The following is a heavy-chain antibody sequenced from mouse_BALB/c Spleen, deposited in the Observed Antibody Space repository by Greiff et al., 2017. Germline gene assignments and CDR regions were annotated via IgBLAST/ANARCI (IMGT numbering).Heavy chain of an antibody. J-gene: IGHJ4*01. CDR2: ISYSGST. CDR3: ARGLTFYAMDY. D-gene: IGHD1-1*01. CDR1: GYSITSDYA. Sequence: EVQLQESGPGLVKPSQSLSLTCTVTGYSITSDYAWNWIRQFPGNKLEWMGYISYSGSTSYNPSLKSRISITRDTSKNQFFLQLNSVTTEDTATYYCARGLTFYAMDYWGQGTSVTVSS. V-gene: IGHV3-2*02.